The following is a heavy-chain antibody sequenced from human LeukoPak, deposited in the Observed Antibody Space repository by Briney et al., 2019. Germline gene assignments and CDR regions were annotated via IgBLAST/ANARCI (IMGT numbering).Heavy chain of an antibody. J-gene: IGHJ4*02. CDR2: ISAGNDI. Sequence: GGSLRLSCAASGFSFNNYAMVWVRQTPGKGLEWVSVISAGNDIVYADSVKGRFSISRDSSENTLYLQMNSLTVDDTAVYFCAKERQTGDYFTSDYWGQGTLVTVSS. CDR3: AKERQTGDYFTSDY. V-gene: IGHV3-23*01. D-gene: IGHD4-17*01. CDR1: GFSFNNYA.